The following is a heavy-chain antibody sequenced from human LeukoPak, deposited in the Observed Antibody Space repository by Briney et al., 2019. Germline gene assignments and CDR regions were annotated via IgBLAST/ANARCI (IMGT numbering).Heavy chain of an antibody. CDR1: GYTFTSYA. CDR3: AREAPRIVVVVAATQYYGMDV. Sequence: ASVKVSCKASGYTFTSYAMHWVRQAPGQRLEWMGWINAYNGNTNYAQKLQGRVTMTTDTSTSTAYMELRSLRSDDTAVYYCAREAPRIVVVVAATQYYGMDVWGQGTTVTVSS. D-gene: IGHD2-15*01. CDR2: INAYNGNT. J-gene: IGHJ6*02. V-gene: IGHV1-18*01.